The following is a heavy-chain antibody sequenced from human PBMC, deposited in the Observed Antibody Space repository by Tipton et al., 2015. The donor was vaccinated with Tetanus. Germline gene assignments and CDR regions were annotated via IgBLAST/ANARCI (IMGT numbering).Heavy chain of an antibody. D-gene: IGHD2-8*01. Sequence: SLRLSCAASGFTFSSYAMSWVRQAPGKGLEWVSAISDSGGSTYYADSVKGRFTISRDVFTNTVDLQMNNLRAEDTAVYYCARNYLSFGSLYAYFDYWGQGSLVTVSS. V-gene: IGHV3-23*01. CDR1: GFTFSSYA. J-gene: IGHJ4*02. CDR3: ARNYLSFGSLYAYFDY. CDR2: ISDSGGST.